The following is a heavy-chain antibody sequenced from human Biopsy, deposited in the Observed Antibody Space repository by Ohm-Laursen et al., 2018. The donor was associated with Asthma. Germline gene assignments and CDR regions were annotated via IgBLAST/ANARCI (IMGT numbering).Heavy chain of an antibody. CDR3: ARGIYDMDV. V-gene: IGHV3-33*08. J-gene: IGHJ6*02. Sequence: SLRLSCAASGTHFGSYNMHWARQAPGKGLEWVALIWNDGNKNYYADSVRGRFTISRDNSKNMLYLQMNSLRAEDTAVYFCARGIYDMDVRGQGTTVTVSS. CDR1: GTHFGSYN. CDR2: IWNDGNKN.